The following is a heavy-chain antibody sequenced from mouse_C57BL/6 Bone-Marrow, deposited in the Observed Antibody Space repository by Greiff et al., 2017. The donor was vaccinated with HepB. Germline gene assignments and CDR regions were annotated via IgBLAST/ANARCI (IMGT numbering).Heavy chain of an antibody. D-gene: IGHD1-1*01. CDR1: GFNIKDYY. CDR2: IDPEDGEN. J-gene: IGHJ3*01. V-gene: IGHV14-2*01. Sequence: VQLQQSGAELVKPGASVKLSCTASGFNIKDYYMHWVKQRTEQGLEWIGRIDPEDGENKYAPKFQGKATITADTSSNTAYLLLSSLTSEDTAVYYCAREDYWGFAYWGQGTLVTVSA. CDR3: AREDYWGFAY.